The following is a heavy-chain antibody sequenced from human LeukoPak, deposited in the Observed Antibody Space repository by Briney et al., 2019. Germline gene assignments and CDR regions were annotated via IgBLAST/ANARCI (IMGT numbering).Heavy chain of an antibody. Sequence: PSQTLSFTCTVSGGSISSGDYYWSWIRQPPGKGLEWIGYIYYSGSTYYNPSLKSRVTISVDTSKNQFSLKLSSVTAADTAVYYCARDARGMIVVVPAAAPHYGMDVWGKGTTVTVSS. D-gene: IGHD2-2*01. J-gene: IGHJ6*04. CDR1: GGSISSGDYY. CDR2: IYYSGST. CDR3: ARDARGMIVVVPAAAPHYGMDV. V-gene: IGHV4-30-4*01.